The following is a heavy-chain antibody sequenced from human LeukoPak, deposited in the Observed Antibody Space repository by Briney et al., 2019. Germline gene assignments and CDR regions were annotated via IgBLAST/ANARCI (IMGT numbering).Heavy chain of an antibody. CDR3: AKDPVPGGYIDY. V-gene: IGHV3-30*02. D-gene: IGHD3-22*01. CDR1: GGSISSYY. CDR2: IRYDGSNK. Sequence: LSLTCTVSGGSISSYYWSWVRQAPGKGLEWVAFIRYDGSNKYYADSVKGRFTISRDNSKNTLYLQMNSLRAEDTAVYYCAKDPVPGGYIDYWGQGTLVTVSS. J-gene: IGHJ4*02.